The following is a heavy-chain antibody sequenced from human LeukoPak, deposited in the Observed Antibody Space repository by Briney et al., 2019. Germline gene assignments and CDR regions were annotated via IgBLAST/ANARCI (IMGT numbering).Heavy chain of an antibody. J-gene: IGHJ4*02. CDR3: ARRDPIGTFDY. CDR2: IYPGDSDP. D-gene: IGHD1-1*01. CDR1: GYSFTTSW. V-gene: IGHV5-51*01. Sequence: GESLKISCRGSGYSFTTSWIGWGRQMPGKGLEWMGIIYPGDSDPRYSPSFQGKVTISPDKSISTAYQQGSSLNASDTAMYYCARRDPIGTFDYWGQGTLVTV.